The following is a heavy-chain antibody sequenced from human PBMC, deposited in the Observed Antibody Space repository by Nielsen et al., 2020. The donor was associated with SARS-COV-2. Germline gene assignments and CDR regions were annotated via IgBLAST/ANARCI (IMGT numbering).Heavy chain of an antibody. D-gene: IGHD3-3*01. CDR3: ARGKLWNYDFWSGYYPGDY. CDR1: GFTFSDYY. J-gene: IGHJ4*02. V-gene: IGHV3-11*01. CDR2: ISSSGSTI. Sequence: GESLKISCAASGFTFSDYYMSWIRQAPGKGLEWVSYISSSGSTIYYADSVKGRFTISRDNAKNSLYLQMNSLRAEDTAVYYCARGKLWNYDFWSGYYPGDYWGQGTLVTVSS.